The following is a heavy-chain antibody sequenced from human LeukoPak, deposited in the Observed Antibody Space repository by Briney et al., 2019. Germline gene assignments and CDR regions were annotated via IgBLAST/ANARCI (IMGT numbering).Heavy chain of an antibody. CDR1: GFTFSTYSMN. CDR3: ASSYSGYDWSDYYYYYMDV. D-gene: IGHD5-12*01. J-gene: IGHJ6*03. Sequence: PGGSLRLSCAASGFTFSTYSMNWVRQAPGKGLEWIGSIYYSGSTYYNPSLKSRVTISVDTSKNQFSLKLSSVTAADTAVYYCASSYSGYDWSDYYYYYMDVWGKGTTVTVSS. V-gene: IGHV4-59*05. CDR2: IYYSGST.